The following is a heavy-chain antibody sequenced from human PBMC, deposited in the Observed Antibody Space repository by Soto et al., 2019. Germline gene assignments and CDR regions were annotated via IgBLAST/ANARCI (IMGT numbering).Heavy chain of an antibody. CDR3: AKDPRPRPFYYDILTGYLDY. CDR2: ISGSGGST. D-gene: IGHD3-9*01. V-gene: IGHV3-23*01. J-gene: IGHJ4*02. CDR1: GFTFSSYA. Sequence: GGSLRLSCAASGFTFSSYAMSWVRQAPGKGLEWVSAISGSGGSTYYADSVKGRFTISRDNSKNTLYLQMNSLRAEDTAVYYCAKDPRPRPFYYDILTGYLDYWGQGTLVTVFS.